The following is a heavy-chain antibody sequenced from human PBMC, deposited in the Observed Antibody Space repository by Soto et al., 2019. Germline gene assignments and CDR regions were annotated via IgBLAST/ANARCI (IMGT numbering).Heavy chain of an antibody. CDR1: GFTFKTYW. CDR3: TIDTGEYSSTCSFYVDS. J-gene: IGHJ4*02. CDR2: INSDGTIR. V-gene: IGHV3-74*01. D-gene: IGHD6-13*01. Sequence: GGSLRLSCAASGFTFKTYWMNWVRQAPGKGLLWLSGINSDGTIRSYADSVKGRFTISRDNARNTLSLHMDSVRAEDTGVYYFTIDTGEYSSTCSFYVDSLGQLTLVTVS.